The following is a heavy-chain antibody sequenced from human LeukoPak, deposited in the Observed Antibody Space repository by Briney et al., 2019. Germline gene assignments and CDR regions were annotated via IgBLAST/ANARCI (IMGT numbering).Heavy chain of an antibody. J-gene: IGHJ6*02. CDR3: ARDEYSGDRYGMDI. CDR1: GFTFSSYA. Sequence: GGSLRLSCAASGFTFSSYAMNWVRQAPGKGLEWVSAISGSGGSTYYADSVKGRFAISGDNSKNTLYLQMNSLRPEDTALYYCARDEYSGDRYGMDIWGQGTTVTVSS. D-gene: IGHD5-12*01. V-gene: IGHV3-23*01. CDR2: ISGSGGST.